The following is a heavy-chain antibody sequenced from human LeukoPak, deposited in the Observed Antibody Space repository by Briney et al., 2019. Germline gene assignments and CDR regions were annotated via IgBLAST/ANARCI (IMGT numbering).Heavy chain of an antibody. V-gene: IGHV4-39*07. CDR1: GGSISSSSDY. J-gene: IGHJ6*03. CDR2: IDYSGST. D-gene: IGHD6-13*01. Sequence: SETLSLTCTVSGGSISSSSDYWDWIRQPPGKGLEWIGNIDYSGSTYYNPSLKSRVTISVDTPKNQFSLKLSSVTAADTAVYYCARLYSSSWYTLGKWRDYMDVWGKGTTVTVSS. CDR3: ARLYSSSWYTLGKWRDYMDV.